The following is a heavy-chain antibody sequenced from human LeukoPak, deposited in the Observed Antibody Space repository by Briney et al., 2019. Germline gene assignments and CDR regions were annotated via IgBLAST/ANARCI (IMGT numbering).Heavy chain of an antibody. J-gene: IGHJ6*02. CDR3: ARDQYCSSTSCYFPDWAYYGMDV. CDR2: INPNSGGT. D-gene: IGHD2-2*01. Sequence: ASVKVSCTASGYTFTGYYMHWVRQAPGQGLEWMGRINPNSGGTNYAQKFQGRVTMTRDTSISTAYMELSRLRSDDTAVYYCARDQYCSSTSCYFPDWAYYGMDVWGQGTTVTVSS. V-gene: IGHV1-2*06. CDR1: GYTFTGYY.